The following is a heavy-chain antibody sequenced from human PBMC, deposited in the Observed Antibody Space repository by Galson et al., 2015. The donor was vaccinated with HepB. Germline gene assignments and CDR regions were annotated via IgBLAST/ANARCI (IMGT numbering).Heavy chain of an antibody. D-gene: IGHD6-19*01. Sequence: SLRLSCAASGFTLSRISMTWVRQAPGKGLERVSVISGSGDSVYYADFGKGRFTISRDNSKNTLYLQMNSLRAEDTAVYYCAREGGGSGWSTYYFDYWGQGTLVTVSS. CDR2: ISGSGDSV. V-gene: IGHV3-23*01. CDR1: GFTLSRIS. CDR3: AREGGGSGWSTYYFDY. J-gene: IGHJ4*02.